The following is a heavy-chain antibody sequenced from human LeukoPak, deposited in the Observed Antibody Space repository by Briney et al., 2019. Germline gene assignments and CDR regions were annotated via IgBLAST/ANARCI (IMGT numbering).Heavy chain of an antibody. J-gene: IGHJ6*03. CDR1: GYTFPSYY. CDR3: ARRPSSGYSSGWYHYYYYMDV. Sequence: ASVKVSCKASGYTFPSYYMHWVRQAPGQGLEWMGIINPSGGGTSYAQKFQGRVTMTRDMSTSTVYMELSSLRSEDTAVYYCARRPSSGYSSGWYHYYYYMDVWGKGTTVTISS. D-gene: IGHD6-19*01. V-gene: IGHV1-46*01. CDR2: INPSGGGT.